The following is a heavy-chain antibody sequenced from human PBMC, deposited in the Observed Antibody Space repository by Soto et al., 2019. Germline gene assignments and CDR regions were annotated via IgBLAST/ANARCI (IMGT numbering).Heavy chain of an antibody. J-gene: IGHJ6*03. Sequence: GGSLRLSCAASGFTFSSYSMNWVRQAPGKGLEWVSYISSSSSTIYYADSVKGRFTISRDNAKNSLYLQMNSLRAEDTAVYYCARDWEQQLVPDYYYYYYMDVWGKGTTVTVSS. CDR1: GFTFSSYS. CDR2: ISSSSSTI. CDR3: ARDWEQQLVPDYYYYYYMDV. V-gene: IGHV3-48*01. D-gene: IGHD6-13*01.